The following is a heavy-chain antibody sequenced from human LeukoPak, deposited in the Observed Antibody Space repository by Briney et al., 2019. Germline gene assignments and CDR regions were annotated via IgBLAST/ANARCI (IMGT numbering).Heavy chain of an antibody. J-gene: IGHJ4*02. Sequence: GGSLRLSCTASGFTFSDYWMNWVRQTPGRGLEWVANIQHNGSESYYLDSVEGRFTISRDNTKNSLSLQMNSLRVVDTGVYYCARWIGGFDYWGQGALVTVSS. CDR3: ARWIGGFDY. V-gene: IGHV3-7*01. D-gene: IGHD3-10*01. CDR2: IQHNGSES. CDR1: GFTFSDYW.